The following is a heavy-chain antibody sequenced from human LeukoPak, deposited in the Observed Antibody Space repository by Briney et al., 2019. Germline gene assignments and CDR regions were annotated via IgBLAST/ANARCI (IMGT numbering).Heavy chain of an antibody. CDR1: GFTVKDNF. CDR3: TRDSANYHFAY. Sequence: QTGGSLRLSCAASGFTVKDNFMSWVRQAPGKGLEWVSVLYSVGATYYADSVKGRFTISRDNSKNIVFLQMNDLRTEDTAFYYCTRDSANYHFAYWGQGALVTVSS. CDR2: LYSVGAT. J-gene: IGHJ4*02. D-gene: IGHD4/OR15-4a*01. V-gene: IGHV3-66*01.